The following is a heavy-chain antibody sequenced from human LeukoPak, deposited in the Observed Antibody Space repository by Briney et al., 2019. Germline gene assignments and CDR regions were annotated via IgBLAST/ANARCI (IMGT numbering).Heavy chain of an antibody. CDR2: IKEDGSER. Sequence: GSLRLSCAASGFTFSGNWMTWVRQAPGKGLEWVANIKEDGSERYYVDSVKGRFTISRDNSKSSLYLQLNTLRAEDAAVYYCARGNGWLDYWGQGTLVTVSS. CDR3: ARGNGWLDY. D-gene: IGHD6-19*01. J-gene: IGHJ4*02. V-gene: IGHV3-7*04. CDR1: GFTFSGNW.